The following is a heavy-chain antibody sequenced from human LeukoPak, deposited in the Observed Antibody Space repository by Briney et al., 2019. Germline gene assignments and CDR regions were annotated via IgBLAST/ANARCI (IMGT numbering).Heavy chain of an antibody. CDR2: INHSGST. CDR3: VFWSGYYGPHY. V-gene: IGHV4-34*01. J-gene: IGHJ4*02. Sequence: SETLSLTCAVYGGSFSGYYWSWIRQPPGKGLEWIGEINHSGSTNYNPSLKSRVTISVDTSKNQFSLKLSSVTAADTAVYYCVFWSGYYGPHYWGQGTLVTVSS. CDR1: GGSFSGYY. D-gene: IGHD3-3*01.